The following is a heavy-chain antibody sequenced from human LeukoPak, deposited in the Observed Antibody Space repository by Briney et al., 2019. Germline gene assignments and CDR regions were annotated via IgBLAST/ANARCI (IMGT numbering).Heavy chain of an antibody. CDR2: IRSKAYGGTT. Sequence: GGSLRLSCTASGFTFGDYAMSWFRQAPGKGLEWVGFIRSKAYGGTTEYAASVKGRFTISRDDSKSIAYLQINSLKTEDTAVYYCTAGYCSSTSCYEVGYWGQGTLVTVSS. CDR1: GFTFGDYA. D-gene: IGHD2-2*01. V-gene: IGHV3-49*03. CDR3: TAGYCSSTSCYEVGY. J-gene: IGHJ4*02.